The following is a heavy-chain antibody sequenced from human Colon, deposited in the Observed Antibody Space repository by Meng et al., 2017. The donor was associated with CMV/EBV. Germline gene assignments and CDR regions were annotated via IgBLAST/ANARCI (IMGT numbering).Heavy chain of an antibody. CDR1: GFTFSNYA. J-gene: IGHJ4*02. D-gene: IGHD6-19*01. CDR3: ARDRGAVAGDYFDY. V-gene: IGHV3-23*01. CDR2: ISRSGGYT. Sequence: GESLKISCAASGFTFSNYAMNWVRQAPGKGLEWVSGISRSGGYTFYADSVKGRFTISRDNSKNTLYLQMSSLRAEDTAVYYCARDRGAVAGDYFDYWGQGTLVT.